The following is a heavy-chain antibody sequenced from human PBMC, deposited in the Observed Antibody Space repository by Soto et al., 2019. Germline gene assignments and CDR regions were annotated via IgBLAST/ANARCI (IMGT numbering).Heavy chain of an antibody. J-gene: IGHJ4*02. CDR2: ISNSGSSI. V-gene: IGHV3-11*01. CDR1: GFTFSDYY. Sequence: GGSLRLSCAASGFTFSDYYMTWIRQAPGKGLEWVSYISNSGSSIYYADSVQGRFTISRDNTKNSLYLQIDSLRDEDTAVYYCARGHIAVSLTWYFDYWGQGALVTVSS. D-gene: IGHD6-19*01. CDR3: ARGHIAVSLTWYFDY.